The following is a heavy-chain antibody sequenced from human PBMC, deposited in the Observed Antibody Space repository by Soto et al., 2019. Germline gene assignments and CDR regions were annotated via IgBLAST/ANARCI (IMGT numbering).Heavy chain of an antibody. CDR3: TRDGPTIVVVPAAMD. J-gene: IGHJ4*02. CDR2: IRSKAYGGTT. Sequence: PGGSLRLSCTASGFTFGYCAMSWFRQAPGKGLEWVGFIRSKAYGGTTEYAASVKGRFTISRDDSKSIAYLQMNSLKTEDTAVYXCTRDGPTIVVVPAAMDWGQGTLVTVSS. V-gene: IGHV3-49*03. CDR1: GFTFGYCA. D-gene: IGHD2-2*01.